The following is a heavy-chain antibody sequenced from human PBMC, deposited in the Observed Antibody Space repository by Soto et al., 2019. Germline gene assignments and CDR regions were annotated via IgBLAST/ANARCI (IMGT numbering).Heavy chain of an antibody. CDR3: ASPFWFDP. CDR2: ISTSGSHI. CDR1: GFTFSIYS. Sequence: PGGSLRLSCAASGFTFSIYSMNWVRQAPGRGLEWVSSISTSGSHIYYADSVKGRFTISRDNAKNSLYLQMNSLRAEDTAVYYCASPFWFDPWGQGT. V-gene: IGHV3-21*01. J-gene: IGHJ5*02.